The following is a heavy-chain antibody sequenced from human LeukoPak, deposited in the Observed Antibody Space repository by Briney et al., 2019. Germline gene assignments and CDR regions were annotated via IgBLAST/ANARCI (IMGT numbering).Heavy chain of an antibody. CDR2: INPNSGGK. V-gene: IGHV1-2*02. J-gene: IGHJ5*02. Sequence: ASVTLSRTASGSTFTGYNMHWMRQTHGQGLERRGGINPNSGGKHYAQRFQGRVTMPRETSIGTAYMELSRLRSDDTAVYYCVRETVVVPAARGWFDPWGQGTLVTVSS. D-gene: IGHD2-2*01. CDR1: GSTFTGYN. CDR3: VRETVVVPAARGWFDP.